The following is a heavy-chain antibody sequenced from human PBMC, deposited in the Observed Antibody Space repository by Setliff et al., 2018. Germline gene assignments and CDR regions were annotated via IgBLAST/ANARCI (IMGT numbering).Heavy chain of an antibody. V-gene: IGHV3-7*01. Sequence: GGSLRLSCGASGFTYKNDWVSWVRQAPGKGLEWLASINPDGSEKYYVDSVKGRFTISRDNSRNSLSLQMNSLRTEDTAVYYCFGAGTCSYWGQGTLVTVS. J-gene: IGHJ4*02. CDR1: GFTYKNDW. D-gene: IGHD3-10*01. CDR2: INPDGSEK. CDR3: FGAGTCSY.